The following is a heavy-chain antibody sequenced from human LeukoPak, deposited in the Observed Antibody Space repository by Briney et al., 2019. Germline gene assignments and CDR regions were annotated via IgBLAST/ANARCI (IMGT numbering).Heavy chain of an antibody. Sequence: PGGSLRLSCLTSGFTLSTNAMSWVRQAPGKGLEWISGISGSGASTYYADSVKGRFTISRDDSRNTLYLQMNSLRGDDTAVYYCAKGAAAGATWGQGTLVTVSS. D-gene: IGHD6-13*01. CDR3: AKGAAAGAT. V-gene: IGHV3-23*01. CDR2: ISGSGAST. CDR1: GFTLSTNA. J-gene: IGHJ4*02.